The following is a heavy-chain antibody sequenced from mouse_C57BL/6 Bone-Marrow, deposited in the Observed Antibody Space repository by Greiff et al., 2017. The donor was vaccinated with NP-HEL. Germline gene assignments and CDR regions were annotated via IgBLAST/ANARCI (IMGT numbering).Heavy chain of an antibody. V-gene: IGHV1-55*01. D-gene: IGHD1-1*01. CDR1: GYTFTSYW. Sequence: VQLVESGAELVKPGASVKMSCKASGYTFTSYWITWVKQRPGQGLAWIGDIYPGSGSTNYNEKFKSKATLTVDTSSSTAYMQLSSLTSEDSAVYYCASFLSSSPFAYWGQGTLVTVSA. CDR2: IYPGSGST. CDR3: ASFLSSSPFAY. J-gene: IGHJ3*01.